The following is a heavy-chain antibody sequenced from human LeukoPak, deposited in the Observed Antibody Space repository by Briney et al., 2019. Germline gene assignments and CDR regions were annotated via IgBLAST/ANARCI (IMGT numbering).Heavy chain of an antibody. CDR2: IFYSGST. D-gene: IGHD3-3*01. V-gene: IGHV4-59*01. J-gene: IGHJ3*01. CDR1: SGSISNYY. Sequence: SETLSLTCTVSSGSISNYYWIWIRQPPGKGLECIGYIFYSGSTNYNPSLKSRVSISVDMSRNQFSLKLNSVTSADTAVYYCARFAVEDAIDVWGQGTMVTVSS. CDR3: ARFAVEDAIDV.